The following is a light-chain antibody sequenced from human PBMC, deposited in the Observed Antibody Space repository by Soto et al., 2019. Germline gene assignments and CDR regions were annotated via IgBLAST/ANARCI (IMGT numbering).Light chain of an antibody. CDR2: LNSDGSH. CDR3: QTWGTGIHV. Sequence: QAVVTQSPSASASLGASVKLTCTLSGGHSSYAIAWHQQQPEKGPRYLMKLNSDGSHSKGDGIPDRFSGSSSGAERYLTISSLQSEDEADYYCQTWGTGIHVFGTGTKLTVL. V-gene: IGLV4-69*01. J-gene: IGLJ1*01. CDR1: GGHSSYA.